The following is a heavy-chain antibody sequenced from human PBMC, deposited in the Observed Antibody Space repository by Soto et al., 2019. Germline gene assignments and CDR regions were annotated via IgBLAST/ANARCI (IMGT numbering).Heavy chain of an antibody. V-gene: IGHV1-8*01. CDR1: GYTFTSYD. Sequence: VASVKVSCKASGYTFTSYDINWVRQATGQGLEWMGWMNPNSGNTGYAQKFQGRVTMTRNTSISTAYMELSSLRSEDTAVYYCARGEVKWLRLALMDLWGQGTLVTVSS. CDR3: ARGEVKWLRLALMDL. CDR2: MNPNSGNT. D-gene: IGHD5-12*01. J-gene: IGHJ4*02.